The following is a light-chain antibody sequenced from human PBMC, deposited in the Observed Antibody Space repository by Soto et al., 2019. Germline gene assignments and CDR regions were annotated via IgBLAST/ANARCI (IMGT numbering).Light chain of an antibody. CDR2: DAS. V-gene: IGKV3-11*01. Sequence: EIVLTQSPDTLSLSPGERATLSCRASQSVGRFLAWYQQKPGQSPRLLIYDASNRATGIPARFSGSGSGTAFTLTISSLEPEDFAVYYCQQRRDWPPITFGGGTKVEIK. CDR1: QSVGRF. J-gene: IGKJ4*01. CDR3: QQRRDWPPIT.